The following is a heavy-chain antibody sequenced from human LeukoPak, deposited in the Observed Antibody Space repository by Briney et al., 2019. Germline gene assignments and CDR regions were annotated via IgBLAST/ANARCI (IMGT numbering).Heavy chain of an antibody. CDR1: GFTVSSND. CDR2: IHSGGST. CDR3: ARTQPAYREGSFDV. V-gene: IGHV3-66*01. D-gene: IGHD2-2*01. J-gene: IGHJ3*01. Sequence: GGSLRLSCAASGFTVSSNDMSWVRQAQGKGLEWVSVIHSGGSTDYADSVKGRFTISRDNSKKMLYLQMNSLRSDDTSIYYCARTQPAYREGSFDVWGQGTMVTVSS.